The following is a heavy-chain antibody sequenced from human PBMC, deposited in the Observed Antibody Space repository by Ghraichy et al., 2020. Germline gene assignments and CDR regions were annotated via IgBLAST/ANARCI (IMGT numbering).Heavy chain of an antibody. CDR1: GFTFSSYA. Sequence: GGSLRLSCAASGFTFSSYAMSWVRQAPGKGLEWVSAITGSGGNTYYADSVKGRFTISRDNSKNTLYLQINSLRAEDTALYYCAKVLGAVRSTIPEFDYWGQGTLVTVSS. J-gene: IGHJ4*02. CDR2: ITGSGGNT. CDR3: AKVLGAVRSTIPEFDY. V-gene: IGHV3-23*01. D-gene: IGHD5/OR15-5a*01.